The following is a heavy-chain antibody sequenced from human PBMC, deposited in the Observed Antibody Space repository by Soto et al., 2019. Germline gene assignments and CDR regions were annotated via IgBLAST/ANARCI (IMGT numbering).Heavy chain of an antibody. CDR1: GGSIISGGYY. V-gene: IGHV4-31*03. CDR2: IYYSGST. CDR3: AREVRGYCTNDVCHDDAFDI. Sequence: SGTLSLAGTVSGGSIISGGYYWSWIRQHPGKGLEWIGYIYYSGSTYYNPSLKSRVTISVDTSKNQFSLKLSSVTAADTAVYYCAREVRGYCTNDVCHDDAFDIWGQGTMVTVSS. D-gene: IGHD2-8*01. J-gene: IGHJ3*02.